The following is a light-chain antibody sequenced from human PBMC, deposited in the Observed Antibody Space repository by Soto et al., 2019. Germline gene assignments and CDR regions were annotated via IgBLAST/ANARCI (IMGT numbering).Light chain of an antibody. CDR2: DDD. V-gene: IGLV1-51*01. CDR1: SSNIGAGYD. CDR3: GSWDSSLSAYV. J-gene: IGLJ1*01. Sequence: QSVLTQPPSVSGAPGQRVTISCTGSSSNIGAGYDVRWYQQLPGTAPKLLIYDDDKRPSGIPDRFSGSKSGTSATLGITGFQTGDEADYYCGSWDSSLSAYVFGTGTKV.